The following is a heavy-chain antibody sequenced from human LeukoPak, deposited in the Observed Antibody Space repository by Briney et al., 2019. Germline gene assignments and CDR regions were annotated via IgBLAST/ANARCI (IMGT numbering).Heavy chain of an antibody. CDR1: GYSFTDFG. CDR2: IGVDNGYT. D-gene: IGHD6-6*01. V-gene: IGHV1-18*01. J-gene: IGHJ6*03. Sequence: GASVKVSCKASGYSFTDFGINWVRQAPGQGLEWMGWIGVDNGYTNYLQKLQGRVTMTTDTSTSTAYMELRSLRSDDTAVYYCARDVPYSSSGLGYYYYMDVWGKGTTVTVSS. CDR3: ARDVPYSSSGLGYYYYMDV.